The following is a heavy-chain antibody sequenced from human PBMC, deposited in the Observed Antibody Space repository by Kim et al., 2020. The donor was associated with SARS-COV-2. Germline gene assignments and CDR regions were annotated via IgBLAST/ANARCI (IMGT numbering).Heavy chain of an antibody. CDR1: GYTFNGYY. J-gene: IGHJ6*02. D-gene: IGHD3-10*01. V-gene: IGHV1-2*06. Sequence: ASVKVSCKASGYTFNGYYLHWMRQAPGQGLEWMGRIDPNRGGTNYPQKFQGRVTMTRDTSISKAYMELSRVRSDDTAVYYCATSITMVAYGMDVWGQGTTVTVSS. CDR3: ATSITMVAYGMDV. CDR2: IDPNRGGT.